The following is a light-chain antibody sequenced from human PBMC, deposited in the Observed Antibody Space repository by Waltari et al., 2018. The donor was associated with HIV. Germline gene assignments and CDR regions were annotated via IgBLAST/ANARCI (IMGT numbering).Light chain of an antibody. CDR2: TNN. CDR1: KPNIGDNN. Sequence: QSVMTQPPSASRTPGQGVTISCSGSKPNIGDNNVYWYQQLPGKTPKLLIKTNNQRPAVVPDRFSGSKSGTSASLAISGLRSDDEADYYCATWDDSLNGWAFGGGTKLTVL. CDR3: ATWDDSLNGWA. J-gene: IGLJ3*02. V-gene: IGLV1-47*01.